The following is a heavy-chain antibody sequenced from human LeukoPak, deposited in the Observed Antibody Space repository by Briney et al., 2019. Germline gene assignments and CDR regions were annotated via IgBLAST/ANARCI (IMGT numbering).Heavy chain of an antibody. CDR1: GYTFTGHF. CDR3: ARGGAGTAYYDWDFFRFDY. CDR2: LNPNSGVT. V-gene: IGHV1-2*02. D-gene: IGHD5-12*01. J-gene: IGHJ4*02. Sequence: ASVKVSCKASGYTFTGHFMFWVRQAPGKGLEWMAWLNPNSGVTSYAQKFQGRVTLTRDTSINTAYMELSRLRSDDTALYYCARGGAGTAYYDWDFFRFDYWGQGTLVTVSS.